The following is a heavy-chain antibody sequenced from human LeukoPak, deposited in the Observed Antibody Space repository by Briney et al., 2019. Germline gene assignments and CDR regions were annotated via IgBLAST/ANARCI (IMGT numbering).Heavy chain of an antibody. V-gene: IGHV1-2*02. D-gene: IGHD3-10*01. Sequence: ASVKVSCKASGYTFTGYYMHWVRQAPGQGLEWMGWINPNSGGTNYAQKFQGRVTMTRDTSISTAYMELSRLRSDDTAVYYCARELGSGELCTNYWGQGTLVTVSS. CDR3: ARELGSGELCTNY. J-gene: IGHJ4*02. CDR2: INPNSGGT. CDR1: GYTFTGYY.